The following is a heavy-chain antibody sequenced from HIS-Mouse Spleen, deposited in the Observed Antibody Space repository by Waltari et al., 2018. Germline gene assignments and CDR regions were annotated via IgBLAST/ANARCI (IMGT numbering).Heavy chain of an antibody. J-gene: IGHJ2*01. Sequence: QLQLQESGPGLVKPSETLSLTCTVSGGSISSSSYYSGWIRQPPGKGREWIGSIYYSGSSYYNPSLKSRVTISVDTSKNQFSLKLSSVTAADTAVYYCAREIPYSSSWYDWYFDLWGRGTLVTVSS. CDR3: AREIPYSSSWYDWYFDL. CDR1: GGSISSSSYY. D-gene: IGHD6-13*01. CDR2: IYYSGSS. V-gene: IGHV4-39*07.